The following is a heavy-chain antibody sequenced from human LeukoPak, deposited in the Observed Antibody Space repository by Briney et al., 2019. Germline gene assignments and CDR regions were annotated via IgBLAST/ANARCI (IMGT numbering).Heavy chain of an antibody. CDR1: GGSISSGGYY. Sequence: KPSQTLSLTCTVSGGSISSGGYYWSWIRQHPGEGLEWIGHIYYSGSTYYNPSLKSRVNISVDTSKNQFSLKLSSVTAADTAVYYCASGRSGTFSNYWGQGTLVTVSS. CDR3: ASGRSGTFSNY. V-gene: IGHV4-31*03. D-gene: IGHD3-10*01. J-gene: IGHJ4*02. CDR2: IYYSGST.